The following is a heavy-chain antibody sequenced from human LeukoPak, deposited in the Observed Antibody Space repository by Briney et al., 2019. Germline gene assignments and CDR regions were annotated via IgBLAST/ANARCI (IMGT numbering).Heavy chain of an antibody. CDR2: IYYSGST. Sequence: SETLSLTCTVSGGSISSYYWSWIRQPPGKGLEWIGYIYYSGSTNYNPSLKSRVTISVDTSKNQFSLKLSSVTAADTAVYYCARAKILTGYYREVDAFDIWGQGTMVTVSS. CDR3: ARAKILTGYYREVDAFDI. D-gene: IGHD3-9*01. CDR1: GGSISSYY. J-gene: IGHJ3*02. V-gene: IGHV4-59*01.